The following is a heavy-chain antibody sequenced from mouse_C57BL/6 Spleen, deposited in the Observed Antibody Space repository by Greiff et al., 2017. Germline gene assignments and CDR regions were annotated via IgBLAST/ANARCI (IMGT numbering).Heavy chain of an antibody. Sequence: EVKLVESEGGLVQPGSSMKLSCTASGFTFSDYYMAWVRQVPDKGLEWVANINYDGSSTYYLDSLKSRFIISSDNAKNILYLQMSSQKSEDTATYYCARGGGGYGDFDYWGQGTTLTVSS. J-gene: IGHJ2*01. CDR2: INYDGSST. D-gene: IGHD2-2*01. CDR3: ARGGGGYGDFDY. V-gene: IGHV5-16*01. CDR1: GFTFSDYY.